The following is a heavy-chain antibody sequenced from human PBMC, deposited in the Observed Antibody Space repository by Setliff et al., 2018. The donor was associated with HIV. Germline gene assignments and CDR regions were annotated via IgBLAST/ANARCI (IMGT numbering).Heavy chain of an antibody. V-gene: IGHV4-39*02. Sequence: PSETLSLTCSVSGDSISSGSYFWGWIRQTPGKGLEWIGNIYYTGFAYYNPSLKSRVTISLDTSKTHFFLNLTSVPDADTAVYFCTREGRGDPAMATTRIDYWGQGKLVTVSS. D-gene: IGHD1-1*01. CDR3: TREGRGDPAMATTRIDY. CDR1: GDSISSGSYF. CDR2: IYYTGFA. J-gene: IGHJ4*02.